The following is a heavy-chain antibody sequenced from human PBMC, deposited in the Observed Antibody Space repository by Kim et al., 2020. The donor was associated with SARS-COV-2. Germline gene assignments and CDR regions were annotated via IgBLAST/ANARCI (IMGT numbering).Heavy chain of an antibody. CDR3: ARGGWPNYYGSGSYTVNFDY. CDR1: GYTFTSYD. D-gene: IGHD3-10*01. CDR2: MNPNSGNT. V-gene: IGHV1-8*01. Sequence: ASVKVSCKASGYTFTSYDINWVRQATGQGLEWMGWMNPNSGNTGYAQKFQGRVTMTRNTSISTAYMELSSLRSEDTAVYYCARGGWPNYYGSGSYTVNFDYWGQGTLVTVSS. J-gene: IGHJ4*02.